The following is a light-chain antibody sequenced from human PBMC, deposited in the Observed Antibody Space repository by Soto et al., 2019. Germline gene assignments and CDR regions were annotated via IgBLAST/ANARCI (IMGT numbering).Light chain of an antibody. J-gene: IGKJ2*01. CDR2: GAS. CDR3: QQTYSTLPYT. V-gene: IGKV1-39*01. CDR1: QSIITY. Sequence: DIRMTQSPSSLSASVGDRVTITCRASQSIITYLNWYQQKPGKAPKLLIYGASSLESGVPPRFSGSGSGTDFTLTISSLQPEDFATYYCQQTYSTLPYTFGQGTKLEI.